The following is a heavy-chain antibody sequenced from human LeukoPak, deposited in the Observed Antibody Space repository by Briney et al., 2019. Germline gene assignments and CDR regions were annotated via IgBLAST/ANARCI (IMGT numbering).Heavy chain of an antibody. D-gene: IGHD6-19*01. Sequence: PGGSLRLSCAASGFTFSSYSMNWVRQAPGKGLEWVSSISSSSSYIYYADSVKGRFTISRDNAKNSLYLQMNSLRAEDTAVYYCARDRGWNLPIDAFDIWGQGTMVTVSS. J-gene: IGHJ3*02. V-gene: IGHV3-21*01. CDR1: GFTFSSYS. CDR3: ARDRGWNLPIDAFDI. CDR2: ISSSSSYI.